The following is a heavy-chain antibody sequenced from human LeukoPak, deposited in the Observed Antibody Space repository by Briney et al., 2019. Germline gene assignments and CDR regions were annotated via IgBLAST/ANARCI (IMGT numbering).Heavy chain of an antibody. CDR1: GVIDSSNY. CDR3: ATGGRSGVAFES. V-gene: IGHV3-53*01. CDR2: IYAGGST. J-gene: IGHJ4*02. Sequence: PGGSLRLSCTASGVIDSSNYMSWARQAPGKGLEWVSLIYAGGSTFYADSVMGRSTISRDKSNSTLYLLMNSLRAEDTAVYYCATGGRSGVAFESWGQGTLVTVSS. D-gene: IGHD2-15*01.